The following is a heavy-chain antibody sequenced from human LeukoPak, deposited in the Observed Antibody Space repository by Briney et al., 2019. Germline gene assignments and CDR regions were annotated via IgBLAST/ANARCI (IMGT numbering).Heavy chain of an antibody. CDR1: GDDVSSFY. CDR2: IHYSGSS. V-gene: IGHV4-59*08. Sequence: SETLSLTCGVSGDDVSSFYWNWIRQSPGRGLEWIGNIHYSGSSIYNPSLRSRITMSIDTSKRQFFLKLTSVTAADTAVYYCVLAPNSNWFDFWGQGTLVTVSS. D-gene: IGHD2-15*01. CDR3: VLAPNSNWFDF. J-gene: IGHJ4*02.